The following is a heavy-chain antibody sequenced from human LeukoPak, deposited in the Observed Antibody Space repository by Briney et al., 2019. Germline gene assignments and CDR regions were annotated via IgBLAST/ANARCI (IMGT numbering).Heavy chain of an antibody. Sequence: GGSLRLSCAASGFTFSSYAMSWVRQAPGKRLEWVSAISGSGGSTYYADSVKGRFTISRDNSKNTLYLQMNSLRAEDTAVYYCAKDRADPFRDYDGIFDYWGQGTLVTVSS. D-gene: IGHD4-23*01. CDR2: ISGSGGST. V-gene: IGHV3-23*01. CDR1: GFTFSSYA. CDR3: AKDRADPFRDYDGIFDY. J-gene: IGHJ4*02.